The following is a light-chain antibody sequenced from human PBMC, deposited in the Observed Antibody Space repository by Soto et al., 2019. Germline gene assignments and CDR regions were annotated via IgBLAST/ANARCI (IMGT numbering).Light chain of an antibody. CDR2: AAS. CDR3: QQSYSSPLT. CDR1: QSISNY. Sequence: DLQLTQSPSSLSASVGDRVTITCRASQSISNYLNWYQHKPGKAPKFLIYAASSLQSGVPSRFRGSGSGTDFTLTISNLQPEDFATYYCQQSYSSPLTFGGGTKVEIK. V-gene: IGKV1-39*01. J-gene: IGKJ4*01.